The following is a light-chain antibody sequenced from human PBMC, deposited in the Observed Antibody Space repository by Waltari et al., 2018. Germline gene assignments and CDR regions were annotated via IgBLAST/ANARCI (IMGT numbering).Light chain of an antibody. CDR3: QQYFTTPYT. V-gene: IGKV4-1*01. CDR1: QSVLYSSNNKNY. CDR2: WAS. Sequence: DIVMTQSPDSLAVSLGERAAIDCKSNQSVLYSSNNKNYLAWYQQKPGQPPKLLIYWASTRESGVPDRFSGSGSGTDFTLTISSLQAEDVAVYYCQQYFTTPYTFGQGTTLEIK. J-gene: IGKJ2*01.